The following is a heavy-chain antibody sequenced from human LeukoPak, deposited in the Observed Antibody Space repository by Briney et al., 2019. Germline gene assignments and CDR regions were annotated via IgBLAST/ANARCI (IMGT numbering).Heavy chain of an antibody. D-gene: IGHD6-19*01. Sequence: ASVKVSCKASGYTFTSYYMHCVRRAPGQGLEWMGIINPSGGSTSYGQKFQGRVTMTRDTSTSTVYMELSSLRSEDTAVYYCARDLPVGIAVAGTPGWFDPWGQGTLVTVSS. CDR2: INPSGGST. CDR3: ARDLPVGIAVAGTPGWFDP. J-gene: IGHJ5*02. CDR1: GYTFTSYY. V-gene: IGHV1-46*01.